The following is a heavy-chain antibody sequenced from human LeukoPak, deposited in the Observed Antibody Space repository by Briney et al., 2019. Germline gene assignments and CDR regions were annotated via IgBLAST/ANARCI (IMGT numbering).Heavy chain of an antibody. Sequence: SETLSLTCTVSGGSISSSSYYWGWIRQPPGKGLEWIGSIYYSGSTYYNPSLKSRVTISVDTSKNQFSLKLSSVTAADTAVYYCARLSDYGDYTRPWYFDLWGRGTLVTVSS. D-gene: IGHD4-17*01. V-gene: IGHV4-39*07. CDR1: GGSISSSSYY. J-gene: IGHJ2*01. CDR2: IYYSGST. CDR3: ARLSDYGDYTRPWYFDL.